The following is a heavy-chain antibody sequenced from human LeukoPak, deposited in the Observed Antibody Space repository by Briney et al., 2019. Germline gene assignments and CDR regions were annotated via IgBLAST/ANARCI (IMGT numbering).Heavy chain of an antibody. D-gene: IGHD3-22*01. CDR2: INPNSGGT. V-gene: IGHV1-2*04. J-gene: IGHJ4*02. CDR3: ARAARPTSDTSGSYWYYFDC. Sequence: ASVKVSCKASGYTFTGYYMHWVRQAPGQGLEWMGWINPNSGGTNYAQKFQGWVTMTRDTSISTAYMELSRLRSDDTAVYYCARAARPTSDTSGSYWYYFDCWGQGILVTVSS. CDR1: GYTFTGYY.